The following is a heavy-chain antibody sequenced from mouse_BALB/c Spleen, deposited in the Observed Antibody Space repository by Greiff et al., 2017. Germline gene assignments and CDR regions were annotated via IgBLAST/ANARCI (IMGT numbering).Heavy chain of an antibody. CDR2: ISYSGST. D-gene: IGHD1-1*01. CDR3: ARSHYYGRSPPYAMDY. CDR1: GYSITSDYA. J-gene: IGHJ4*01. Sequence: ESGPGLVKPSQSLSLTCTVTGYSITSDYAWNWIRQFPGNKLEWMGYISYSGSTSYNPSLKSRISITRDTSKNQFFLQLNSVTTEDTATYYCARSHYYGRSPPYAMDYWGQGTSVTVSS. V-gene: IGHV3-2*02.